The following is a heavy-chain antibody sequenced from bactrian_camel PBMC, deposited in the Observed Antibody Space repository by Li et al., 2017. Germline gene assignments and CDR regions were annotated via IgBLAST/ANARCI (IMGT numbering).Heavy chain of an antibody. CDR1: GYTCRDCC. D-gene: IGHD3*01. Sequence: HVQLVESGGGAVQAGESLRLSCTTSGYTCRDCCTGWFRQAPGKEREGLAAIDSDGTIAYAVYVKGRFTISRDSAKNTLYLQMDSLTPEDTAMYYCAAVGENVLSLGASRYKVWGQGTQVTVS. V-gene: IGHV3S57*01. CDR2: IDSDGTI. J-gene: IGHJ4*01. CDR3: AAVGENVLSLGASRYKV.